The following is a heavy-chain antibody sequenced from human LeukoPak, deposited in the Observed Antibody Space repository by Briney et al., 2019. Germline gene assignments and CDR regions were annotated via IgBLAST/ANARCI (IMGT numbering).Heavy chain of an antibody. J-gene: IGHJ6*02. D-gene: IGHD5-18*01. CDR1: GGTFSSYA. V-gene: IGHV1-69*13. CDR3: ARQGGYSRFYYYYGMDV. CDR2: IIPIFGTA. Sequence: ASVKASCKASGGTFSSYAISWVRQAPGQGLEWMGGIIPIFGTANYAQKFQGRVTITADESTSTAYMELSSLRSEDTAVYYCARQGGYSRFYYYYGMDVWGQGTTVTVSS.